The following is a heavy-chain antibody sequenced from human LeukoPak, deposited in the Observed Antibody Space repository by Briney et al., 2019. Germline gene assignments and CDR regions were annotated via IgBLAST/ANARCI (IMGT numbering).Heavy chain of an antibody. Sequence: IIVSGGSTYYPDSVKGRFTLSRDNSKNTLYLQMNSLRAEDTAIYYCAKHGSSSSPPLGYWGQGTLVTVSS. CDR3: AKHGSSSSPPLGY. V-gene: IGHV3-23*01. D-gene: IGHD6-6*01. J-gene: IGHJ4*02. CDR2: IIVSGGST.